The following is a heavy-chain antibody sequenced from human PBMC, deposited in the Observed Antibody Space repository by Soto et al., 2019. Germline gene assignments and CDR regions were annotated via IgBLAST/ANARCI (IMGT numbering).Heavy chain of an antibody. J-gene: IGHJ4*02. V-gene: IGHV3-7*01. CDR3: ARDSNRENYLEH. Sequence: GGSLRLSCAASGFIFSSYWMTWVRQTPGKRLEWVASVRQDGREKYYLDSVKGRFTISRDNSKNTLYLQMDSLRDEDTAVYYCARDSNRENYLEHWGPGTLVTVSS. CDR1: GFIFSSYW. CDR2: VRQDGREK.